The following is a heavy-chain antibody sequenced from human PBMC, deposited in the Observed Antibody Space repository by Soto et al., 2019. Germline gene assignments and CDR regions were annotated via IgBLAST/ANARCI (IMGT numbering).Heavy chain of an antibody. Sequence: SETLSLTCTVSGGSISSGGYYWSWIRQHPGKGLEWIGYIYYSGSTYYNPSLKSRVTISVDTSKNQFSLKLSSVTAADTAVYYCARLKYSSVVRTFDYWGQGTLVTV. J-gene: IGHJ4*02. CDR3: ARLKYSSVVRTFDY. CDR2: IYYSGST. D-gene: IGHD6-19*01. CDR1: GGSISSGGYY. V-gene: IGHV4-31*03.